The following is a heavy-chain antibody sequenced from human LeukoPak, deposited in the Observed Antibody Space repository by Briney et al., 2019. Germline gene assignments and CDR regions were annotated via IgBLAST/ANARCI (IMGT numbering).Heavy chain of an antibody. Sequence: ASVKVSCKASGYTFTGYYMHWVRQAPGQGLEWMGWINPNSGGTNYAQKFQGRVTMTRDTSISTAYMELSRLRSDDTAVYYCARTYDFWSGYFMQQGWFDPWGQGTLVTVSS. CDR3: ARTYDFWSGYFMQQGWFDP. D-gene: IGHD3-3*01. J-gene: IGHJ5*02. CDR2: INPNSGGT. V-gene: IGHV1-2*02. CDR1: GYTFTGYY.